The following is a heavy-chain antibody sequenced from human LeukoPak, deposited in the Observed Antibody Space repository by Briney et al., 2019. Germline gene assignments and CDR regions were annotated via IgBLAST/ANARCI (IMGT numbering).Heavy chain of an antibody. Sequence: PSETLSLTCAVYGGSFSGYYWSWIRQPPGKGLEWIGYIYHSGSTYYNPSLKSRVTISVDRSKNQFSLKLSSVTAADTAVYYCARTPSLYGSGSYYKGSNWFDPWGQGTLVTVSS. CDR2: IYHSGST. J-gene: IGHJ5*02. D-gene: IGHD3-10*01. V-gene: IGHV4-34*01. CDR3: ARTPSLYGSGSYYKGSNWFDP. CDR1: GGSFSGYY.